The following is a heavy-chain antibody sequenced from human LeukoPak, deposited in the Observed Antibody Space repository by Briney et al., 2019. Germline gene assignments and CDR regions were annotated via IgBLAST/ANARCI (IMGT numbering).Heavy chain of an antibody. D-gene: IGHD5-12*01. Sequence: PSETLSLTCAVYGGSLSDYYWSWIRPPPGKGLEWIGEINNGGSTNYNPSLKSRLTVSVATSKNQTSLKLSSVTAADTALYYCARGLVGGYDLWGQGTLVTVSS. CDR2: INNGGST. CDR1: GGSLSDYY. J-gene: IGHJ4*02. V-gene: IGHV4-34*01. CDR3: ARGLVGGYDL.